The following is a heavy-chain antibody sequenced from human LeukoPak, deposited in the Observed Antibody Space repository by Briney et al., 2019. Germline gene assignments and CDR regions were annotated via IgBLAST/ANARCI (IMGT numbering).Heavy chain of an antibody. CDR3: AKNIVVVPAADDAFDI. D-gene: IGHD2-2*01. Sequence: GGSLRLSCAASGFTFSSYWMSWVRQAPGKGLEWVANIKQDGSEKYYADSVKGRFTISRDNSKNTLYLQMNSLRAEDAAVYYCAKNIVVVPAADDAFDIWGQGTMVTVSS. V-gene: IGHV3-7*01. CDR1: GFTFSSYW. J-gene: IGHJ3*02. CDR2: IKQDGSEK.